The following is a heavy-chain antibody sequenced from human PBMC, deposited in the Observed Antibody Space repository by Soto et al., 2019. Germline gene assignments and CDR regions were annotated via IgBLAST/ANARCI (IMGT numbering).Heavy chain of an antibody. J-gene: IGHJ4*02. V-gene: IGHV5-51*01. CDR3: ARSQFGRLWGTSGYLDS. Sequence: ESLKISCKGSGYNFRTHWVGWVRQMPGKGLEWMGIIYPGDSDTRYSPSFRGQFTISADESITTAYLQWSSLKASDTAMYFCARSQFGRLWGTSGYLDSWAQRTLVTVSS. CDR2: IYPGDSDT. CDR1: GYNFRTHW. D-gene: IGHD3-16*01.